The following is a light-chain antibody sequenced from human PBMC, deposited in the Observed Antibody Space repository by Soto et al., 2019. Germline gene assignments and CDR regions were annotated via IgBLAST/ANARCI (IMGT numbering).Light chain of an antibody. Sequence: EIVLTQSPGTLSLSPGERGTLSCRARQRITNRFLAWYQQKPGQAPRLLLYGAANRATGIPDGFSGSGSETDFTFTISRLEPEDSAVYYCQQYGSSLYTFGQGIKLEIK. CDR3: QQYGSSLYT. CDR1: QRITNRF. CDR2: GAA. V-gene: IGKV3-20*01. J-gene: IGKJ2*01.